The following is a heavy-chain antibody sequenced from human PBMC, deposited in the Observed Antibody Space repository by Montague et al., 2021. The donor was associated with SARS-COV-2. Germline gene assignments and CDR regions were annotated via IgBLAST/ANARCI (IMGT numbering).Heavy chain of an antibody. D-gene: IGHD1-1*01. CDR2: IRLAGGT. V-gene: IGHV4-34*01. CDR1: SGSLRNYY. Sequence: SETLSLTYALNSGSLRNYYYGWIRQPPGKGLEWIGEIRLAGGTNXDPSLKGRVTISLDTSNNHVSLKLNSVTTADTAVYFCARAGSQRFFEFWGRGTLVTVSS. J-gene: IGHJ2*01. CDR3: ARAGSQRFFEF.